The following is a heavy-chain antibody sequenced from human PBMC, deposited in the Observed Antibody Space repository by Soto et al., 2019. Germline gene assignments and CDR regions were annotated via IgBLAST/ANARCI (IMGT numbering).Heavy chain of an antibody. Sequence: GESLKISCKGSGYSFTSYWISWVRQMPGKGLEWMGRIDPSDSDTNYSPSFQGQVTISADKSISTAYLQWSSLKASDTAMYYCASLSGSYAHDAFDIWGQGTMVTVSS. J-gene: IGHJ3*02. CDR2: IDPSDSDT. D-gene: IGHD1-26*01. CDR1: GYSFTSYW. CDR3: ASLSGSYAHDAFDI. V-gene: IGHV5-10-1*04.